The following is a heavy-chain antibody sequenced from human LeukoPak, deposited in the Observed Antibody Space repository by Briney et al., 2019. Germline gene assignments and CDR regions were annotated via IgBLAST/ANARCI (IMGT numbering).Heavy chain of an antibody. CDR3: ARWLVRGRYFDY. CDR1: GFTVSSNY. D-gene: IGHD6-19*01. CDR2: IYSGGST. J-gene: IGHJ4*02. V-gene: IGHV3-53*01. Sequence: PGGSLRLSCAASGFTVSSNYMSWVRQALGKRLEWVSVIYSGGSTYYADSVKGRFTISRDNSKNTLYLQMNSLRAEDTAVYYCARWLVRGRYFDYWGQGTLVTVSS.